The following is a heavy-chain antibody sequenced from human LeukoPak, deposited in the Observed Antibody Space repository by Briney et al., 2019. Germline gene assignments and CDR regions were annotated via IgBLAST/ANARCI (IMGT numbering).Heavy chain of an antibody. D-gene: IGHD2-15*01. CDR1: GGPMTGREYF. V-gene: IGHV4-30-4*08. J-gene: IGHJ6*02. CDR2: ISYSGTP. Sequence: SETLSLTCSVSGGPMTGREYFWSWIRQRPGRGLEWIGHISYSGTPSSNPSLNSRVMISLDTPKKQFSLKLSSVTAADTAVYYCARVAALVAATGGYYYGMDVWGQGTTVTVSS. CDR3: ARVAALVAATGGYYYGMDV.